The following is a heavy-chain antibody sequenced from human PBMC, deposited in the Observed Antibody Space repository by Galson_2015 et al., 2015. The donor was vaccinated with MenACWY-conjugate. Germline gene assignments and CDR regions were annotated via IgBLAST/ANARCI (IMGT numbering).Heavy chain of an antibody. Sequence: ETLSLTCTVSGGSISSSSYYWGWIRQPPGKGLEWIGSIYYSGSTYYNPSLKSRVTISVDTSKNQFSLKLSSVTAADTAVYYCARSKYYYYYYMDVWGKGTTVTVSS. CDR3: ARSKYYYYYYMDV. CDR2: IYYSGST. J-gene: IGHJ6*03. CDR1: GGSISSSSYY. V-gene: IGHV4-39*01.